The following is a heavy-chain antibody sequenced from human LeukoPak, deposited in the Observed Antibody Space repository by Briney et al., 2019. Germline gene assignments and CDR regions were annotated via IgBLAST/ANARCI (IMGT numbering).Heavy chain of an antibody. CDR2: INPNSGGT. CDR1: GYTFTGYY. J-gene: IGHJ6*04. CDR3: ARVQNYYGRPLMDV. Sequence: ASVKVSCKASGYTFTGYYMHWVRQAPGQGPEWMGRINPNSGGTNYAQKFQGRVTMTRDTSISTAYMELSRLRSDDTAVYYCARVQNYYGRPLMDVWGKGTTVTVSS. V-gene: IGHV1-2*06. D-gene: IGHD3-10*01.